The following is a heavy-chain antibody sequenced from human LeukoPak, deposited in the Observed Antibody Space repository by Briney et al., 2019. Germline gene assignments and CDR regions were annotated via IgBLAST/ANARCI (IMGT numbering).Heavy chain of an antibody. CDR3: GLFWFGVGTSEY. J-gene: IGHJ4*02. CDR1: GYTLSQFS. CDR2: FNLENGET. Sequence: GASVKVSCKVSGYTLSQFSTHWVRQAPGKGLEWLGVFNLENGETVYAHKLQGRLTMTEDTSTDTAYMELNSLRSEDTAVYYCGLFWFGVGTSEYWGRGTLVTVSS. D-gene: IGHD3-16*01. V-gene: IGHV1-24*01.